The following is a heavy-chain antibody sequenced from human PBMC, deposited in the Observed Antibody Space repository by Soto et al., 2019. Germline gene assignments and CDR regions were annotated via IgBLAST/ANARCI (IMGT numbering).Heavy chain of an antibody. J-gene: IGHJ4*01. D-gene: IGHD6-25*01. CDR3: ARGYIAAPNLYYFDN. CDR1: GGSISSYY. CDR2: IYNSGST. V-gene: IGHV4-59*08. Sequence: SETLSLTCTVSGGSISSYYWSWIRQPPGKGLEWIGFIYNSGSTNYNPSLKSRVTISVDTSKNQFSLKLSSVTAADTAVYYCARGYIAAPNLYYFDNWGPGTLVTVSS.